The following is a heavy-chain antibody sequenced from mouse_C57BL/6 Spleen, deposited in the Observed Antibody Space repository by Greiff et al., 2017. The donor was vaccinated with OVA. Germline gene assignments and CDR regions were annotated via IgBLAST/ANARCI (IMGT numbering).Heavy chain of an antibody. J-gene: IGHJ4*01. CDR3: TSCFTTVVAGAMDY. Sequence: VQLQQSGAELVRPGASVKLSCTASGFNIKDDYMHWVKQRPEQGLEWIGWIDPENGDTEYASKFQGKATITADTSSNTAYLQLSSLTSEDTAVYYCTSCFTTVVAGAMDYWGQGTSVTVSS. D-gene: IGHD1-1*01. CDR2: IDPENGDT. CDR1: GFNIKDDY. V-gene: IGHV14-4*01.